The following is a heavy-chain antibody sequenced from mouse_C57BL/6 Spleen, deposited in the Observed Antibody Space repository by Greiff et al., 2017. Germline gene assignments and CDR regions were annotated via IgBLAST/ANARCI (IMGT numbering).Heavy chain of an antibody. V-gene: IGHV14-3*01. J-gene: IGHJ2*01. D-gene: IGHD4-1*01. CDR2: IDPANGNT. CDR1: GFNITTTY. Sequence: VQLKESVAELVRPGASVKLSCTASGFNITTTYMHWVKQRPEQGLEWIGRIDPANGNTKYAPKFQGKATITADTSSNTAYLQLSSLTSGDTAIYYCARGGTDYWGQGTTRTVSS. CDR3: ARGGTDY.